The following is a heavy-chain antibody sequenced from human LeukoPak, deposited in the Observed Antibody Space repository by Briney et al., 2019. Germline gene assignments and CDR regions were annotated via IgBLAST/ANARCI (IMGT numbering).Heavy chain of an antibody. Sequence: GGSLRLSCAASGFTFSTYAMSWVRQAPGKGLEWVSAISVSAGSTYYADSVKGRFTISRDNSKNTLYLQMNSLRAEDTAVYYCATGSVRYSASWYSQEGNYWGQGTLVTVSS. CDR1: GFTFSTYA. D-gene: IGHD6-13*01. CDR2: ISVSAGST. J-gene: IGHJ4*02. CDR3: ATGSVRYSASWYSQEGNY. V-gene: IGHV3-23*01.